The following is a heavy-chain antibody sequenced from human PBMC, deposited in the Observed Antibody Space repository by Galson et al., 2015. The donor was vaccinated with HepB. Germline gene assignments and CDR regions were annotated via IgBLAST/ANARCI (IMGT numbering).Heavy chain of an antibody. Sequence: QSGAEVKKPGESLKISCKGSGYSFTDFWIAWVRQMPGKGLEWMGIICPGDSDTKYSPSFQGQVTISVDRPISTAYLQWSSLKASDTAIYYCARAYCSGGSCYSGLHWFDPWGQGTLVTVSS. J-gene: IGHJ5*02. CDR3: ARAYCSGGSCYSGLHWFDP. CDR1: GYSFTDFW. CDR2: ICPGDSDT. V-gene: IGHV5-51*01. D-gene: IGHD2-15*01.